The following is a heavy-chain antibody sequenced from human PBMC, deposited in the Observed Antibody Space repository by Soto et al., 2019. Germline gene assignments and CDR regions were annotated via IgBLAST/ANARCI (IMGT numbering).Heavy chain of an antibody. V-gene: IGHV4-59*08. CDR2: IYYSGST. D-gene: IGHD6-6*01. CDR3: ARLGGIAARLFSLHLGLYNWFDP. CDR1: GGSISSYY. J-gene: IGHJ5*02. Sequence: SETLSLTCTVSGGSISSYYWSWIRQPPGKGLEWIGYIYYSGSTNYNPSLKSRVTISVDTSKNQFSLKLSSVTAADTAVYYCARLGGIAARLFSLHLGLYNWFDPWGQGTLVTVSS.